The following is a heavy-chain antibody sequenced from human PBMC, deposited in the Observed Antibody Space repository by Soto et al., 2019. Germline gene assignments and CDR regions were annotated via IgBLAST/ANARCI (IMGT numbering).Heavy chain of an antibody. Sequence: GASVKVSCKASGYTFTSYDINWVRQATGQGPEWMGWMNPNSGNTGYAQKFQGRVTMTRNTSISTAYMELSSLRSEDTAVYYCARVGELRYFALGYWGQGTLVTVSS. J-gene: IGHJ4*02. CDR2: MNPNSGNT. D-gene: IGHD3-9*01. CDR1: GYTFTSYD. V-gene: IGHV1-8*01. CDR3: ARVGELRYFALGY.